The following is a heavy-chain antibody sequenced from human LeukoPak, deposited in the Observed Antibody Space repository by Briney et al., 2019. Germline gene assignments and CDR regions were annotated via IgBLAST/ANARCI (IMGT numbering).Heavy chain of an antibody. CDR3: ARVLAGATYFDY. V-gene: IGHV3-23*01. D-gene: IGHD1-26*01. CDR2: ISASGGST. CDR1: GFTFSSYA. J-gene: IGHJ4*01. Sequence: GGSLRLSCAGSGFTFSSYALSWVRQAPGKGLEWVSAISASGGSTYYADSVKGRFTISRDNSKNTMYLQMNSLRAEDTAVYYCARVLAGATYFDYWGQGTLVTVSS.